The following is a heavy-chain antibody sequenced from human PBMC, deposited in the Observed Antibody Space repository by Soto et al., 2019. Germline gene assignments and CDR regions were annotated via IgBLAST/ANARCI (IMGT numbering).Heavy chain of an antibody. CDR2: IFHSGSV. D-gene: IGHD3-16*01. J-gene: IGHJ3*01. CDR3: ARPLLMGGVSVRAFGV. CDR1: GGSVSSNNW. V-gene: IGHV4-4*02. Sequence: PSETLSLTCGVSGGSVSSNNWWTWVRQTPGKGLEWIGEIFHSGSVNYNPSLKSRVTISLDKTKNLFSLRLSPVTAADTAVYYCARPLLMGGVSVRAFGVWGQGTMVTVSS.